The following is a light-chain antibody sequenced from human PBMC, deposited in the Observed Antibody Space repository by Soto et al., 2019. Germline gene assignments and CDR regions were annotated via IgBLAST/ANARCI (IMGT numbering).Light chain of an antibody. V-gene: IGLV1-47*01. J-gene: IGLJ2*01. CDR2: LTD. Sequence: QSVLTQPPSASGTPGQTVTISCSGGSSNIGGNSVYWYHQLPGAAPKLLLFLTDQRPSGVPARFSGSQTGTSASLAISGLRSEDEADYYCATWDDTLSAVVFGGGTKLTVL. CDR3: ATWDDTLSAVV. CDR1: SSNIGGNS.